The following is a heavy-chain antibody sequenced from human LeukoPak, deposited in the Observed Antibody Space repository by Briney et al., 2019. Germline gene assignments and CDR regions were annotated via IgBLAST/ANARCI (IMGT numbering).Heavy chain of an antibody. Sequence: GGSLRLSCAASGFTFSDYYMSWIRQAPGKGLEWVSYISSSGSTIYYADSVKGRFTISRDNAKNSLYLQMNGLRAEDTAVYYCARDLHGGDCYYDYWGQGTLVTVSS. CDR1: GFTFSDYY. J-gene: IGHJ4*02. D-gene: IGHD2-21*02. CDR2: ISSSGSTI. CDR3: ARDLHGGDCYYDY. V-gene: IGHV3-11*01.